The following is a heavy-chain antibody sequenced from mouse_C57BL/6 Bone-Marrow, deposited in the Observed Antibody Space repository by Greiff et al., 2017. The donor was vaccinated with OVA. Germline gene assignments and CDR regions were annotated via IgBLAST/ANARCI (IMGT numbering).Heavy chain of an antibody. V-gene: IGHV1-55*01. CDR3: ARKAIYYDYDDY. CDR1: GYTFTSYW. J-gene: IGHJ2*01. CDR2: IYPGSGST. Sequence: QVQLQQPGAELVKPGASVKMSCKASGYTFTSYWITWVKQRPGQGLEWIGDIYPGSGSTNYNEKFKSKATLTVDTSSRTAYMQLSSLTSEESAVYDCARKAIYYDYDDYWGQGTTLTVSS. D-gene: IGHD2-4*01.